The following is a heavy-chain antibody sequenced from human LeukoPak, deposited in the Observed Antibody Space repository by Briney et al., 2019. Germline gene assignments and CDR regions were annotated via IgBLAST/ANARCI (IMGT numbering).Heavy chain of an antibody. CDR2: ISGSGGYT. Sequence: GGSLRLSCAASGFTFSSYAMSWVRQAPGKGLDWVSAISGSGGYTYYADSVKGRFTISRDNSKNTLYLLMNSLRADDTAVYYCARDRYSVTSVTTFDCWGQGTLVSVSS. D-gene: IGHD4-17*01. V-gene: IGHV3-23*01. J-gene: IGHJ4*02. CDR1: GFTFSSYA. CDR3: ARDRYSVTSVTTFDC.